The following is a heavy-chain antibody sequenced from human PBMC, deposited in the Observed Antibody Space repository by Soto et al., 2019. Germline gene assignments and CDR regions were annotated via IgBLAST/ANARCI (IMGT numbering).Heavy chain of an antibody. CDR3: ASAFYCSSASCYRDY. J-gene: IGHJ4*02. CDR1: GVSISSGGYY. D-gene: IGHD2-2*02. Sequence: SETLSLTCTVSGVSISSGGYYWSWIRQHPGKGLEWIGYIYYSGSTYYNPSLKSRVTISVDTSKNQFSLKLSSVTAADTAVYYCASAFYCSSASCYRDYWGQGTLVTVSS. CDR2: IYYSGST. V-gene: IGHV4-31*03.